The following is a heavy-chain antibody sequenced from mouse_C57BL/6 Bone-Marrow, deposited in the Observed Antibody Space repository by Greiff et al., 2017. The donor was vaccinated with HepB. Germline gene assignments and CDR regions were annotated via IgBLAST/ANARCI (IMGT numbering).Heavy chain of an antibody. Sequence: QVQLQQPGTELVKPGASVKLSCKASGYTFTSYWMHWVKQRPGQGLEWIGNINPSNGGTNYNEKFKSKATLTVDKSSSTAYMQLISLTSEDSAVYYCASWGNYSYAMDYWGQGTSVTVSS. V-gene: IGHV1-53*01. D-gene: IGHD2-1*01. CDR3: ASWGNYSYAMDY. CDR1: GYTFTSYW. CDR2: INPSNGGT. J-gene: IGHJ4*01.